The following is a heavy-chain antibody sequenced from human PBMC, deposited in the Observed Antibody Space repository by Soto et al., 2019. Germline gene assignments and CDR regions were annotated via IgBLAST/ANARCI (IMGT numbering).Heavy chain of an antibody. D-gene: IGHD4-17*01. Sequence: SETLSLTCTVSGGSVSSGDYYWTWIRQSPGKGLECIGYIYNGGSTYYNPSLKSRLTMSIDTSKNQFSLKLSSVTAADTAVYYCAGDDYGDYSFDYWGQGTLVSVSS. CDR2: IYNGGST. V-gene: IGHV4-30-4*02. CDR3: AGDDYGDYSFDY. CDR1: GGSVSSGDYY. J-gene: IGHJ4*02.